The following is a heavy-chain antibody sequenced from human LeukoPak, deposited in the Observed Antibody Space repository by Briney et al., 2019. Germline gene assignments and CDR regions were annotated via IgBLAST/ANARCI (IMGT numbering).Heavy chain of an antibody. CDR3: ARPASYYGDSRNWFDP. Sequence: PGGSLRLSCAASGFTFSSYWMHWVRQAPGKGLVWVSRINTDGSSTTYTDSVKGRFTISRDNAKNTLYLQMNSLRAEDTAVYYCARPASYYGDSRNWFDPWGQGTLVTVSS. V-gene: IGHV3-74*01. CDR2: INTDGSST. D-gene: IGHD4-17*01. J-gene: IGHJ5*02. CDR1: GFTFSSYW.